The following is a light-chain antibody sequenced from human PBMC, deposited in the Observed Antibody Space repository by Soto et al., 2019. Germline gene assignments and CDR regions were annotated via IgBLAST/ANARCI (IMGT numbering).Light chain of an antibody. V-gene: IGKV4-1*01. Sequence: DIVMTQSPDSLAVSLGESATINCKSSQRVLYSSNNKNYLAWYQQKPGQPPKLLIYWASTRESGVPDRFSGSGSGTDFTLTISSLQAEDVAVYYCQQYYSTPPTFGPGTKVDIK. CDR3: QQYYSTPPT. J-gene: IGKJ3*01. CDR2: WAS. CDR1: QRVLYSSNNKNY.